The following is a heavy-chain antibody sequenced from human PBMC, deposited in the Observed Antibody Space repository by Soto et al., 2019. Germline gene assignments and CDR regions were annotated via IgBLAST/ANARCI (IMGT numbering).Heavy chain of an antibody. CDR3: ARSTDYGDYETGFDY. V-gene: IGHV3-21*01. Sequence: GGSLRLSCAASGFTFSSYTINSVRQAPGKGLEWVSSISSSSTYIYYADSLKGRFTISRDNAKNSLYLQMNSLRTEDTAVYYCARSTDYGDYETGFDYWGQGTLVTVSS. CDR1: GFTFSSYT. CDR2: ISSSSTYI. J-gene: IGHJ4*02. D-gene: IGHD4-17*01.